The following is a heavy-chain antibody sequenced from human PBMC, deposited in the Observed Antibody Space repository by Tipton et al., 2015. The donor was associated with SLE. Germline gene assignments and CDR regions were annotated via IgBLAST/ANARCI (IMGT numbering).Heavy chain of an antibody. CDR1: GYTFTSYY. D-gene: IGHD3-3*01. CDR3: ARDGTSNSYFCY. J-gene: IGHJ4*02. CDR2: INPSAGST. V-gene: IGHV1-46*01. Sequence: QLVQSGAEVKKPGASVKVSCKASGYTFTSYYMHWVRQAPGQGLEWMGVINPSAGSTSYAQKFQGRVIMTRDTSTRTAYMELCSLRSEDSAVYYCARDGTSNSYFCYWGQGTLVTVSS.